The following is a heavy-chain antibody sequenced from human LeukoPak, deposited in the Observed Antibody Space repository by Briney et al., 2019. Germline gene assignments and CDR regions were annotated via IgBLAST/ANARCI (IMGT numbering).Heavy chain of an antibody. CDR1: GYTFTDYY. CDR2: IIPSFGTP. D-gene: IGHD6-13*01. V-gene: IGHV1-69*05. J-gene: IGHJ4*02. CDR3: ASLSRSRFDY. Sequence: SVNVSFKASGYTFTDYYIHWVRQAPGQGLEWMGGIIPSFGTPNYAQKFQGRVTIITDNFTGTAYMELSSLRSEDTAVYYCASLSRSRFDYWGQGTLVTVSS.